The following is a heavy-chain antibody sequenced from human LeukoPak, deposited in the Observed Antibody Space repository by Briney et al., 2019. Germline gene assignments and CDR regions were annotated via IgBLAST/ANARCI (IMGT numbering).Heavy chain of an antibody. Sequence: GESLKTSCKGSGYRFTSYWIAWVRQMPGKGLEWMGIIYPGDSDTRSSPSFQGQVTISVDNAISTAYLQWSSLKASDPAIYYCARTYSTSWYNLDYWGQETLVTVSS. CDR1: GYRFTSYW. D-gene: IGHD6-13*01. J-gene: IGHJ4*02. CDR2: IYPGDSDT. V-gene: IGHV5-51*01. CDR3: ARTYSTSWYNLDY.